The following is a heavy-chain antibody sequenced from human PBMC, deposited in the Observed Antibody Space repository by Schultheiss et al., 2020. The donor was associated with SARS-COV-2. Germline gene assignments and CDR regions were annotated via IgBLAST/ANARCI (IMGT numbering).Heavy chain of an antibody. Sequence: SETLSLTCTVSGGSISSYYWSWIRQPPGKGLEWIGEINHSGSTNYNPSLKSRVTISVDTSKNQFSLKLSSVTAADTAVYYCARDTQQLVCDYWGQGTLVTVSS. CDR3: ARDTQQLVCDY. V-gene: IGHV4-34*01. J-gene: IGHJ4*02. CDR2: INHSGST. D-gene: IGHD6-13*01. CDR1: GGSISSYY.